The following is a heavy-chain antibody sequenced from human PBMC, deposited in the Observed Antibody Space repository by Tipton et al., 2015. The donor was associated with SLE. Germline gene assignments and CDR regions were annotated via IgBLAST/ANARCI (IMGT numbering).Heavy chain of an antibody. CDR2: INHSGST. J-gene: IGHJ4*02. CDR1: GGSFRGYY. V-gene: IGHV4-34*01. CDR3: ARLIAARLPFDY. Sequence: TLSLTCAVYGGSFRGYYWSWIRQPPGKGLEWIGEINHSGSTNHNPSLKRRVTISVDTSKNQFSLKLSSVTAADTAVYYCARLIAARLPFDYWGQGTLVTVSS. D-gene: IGHD6-6*01.